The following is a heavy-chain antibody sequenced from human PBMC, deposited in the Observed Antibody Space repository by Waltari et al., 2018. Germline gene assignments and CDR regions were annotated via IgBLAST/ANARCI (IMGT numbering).Heavy chain of an antibody. CDR3: AKDFPGGYDDYFYYYGMDV. CDR2: ISWHSGSM. V-gene: IGHV3-9*01. D-gene: IGHD5-12*01. CDR1: GFRFDDYA. Sequence: EVKLVESGGGFVQPVRSLRLSFQTSGFRFDDYAMHWFRQAPGKGPEWVSGISWHSGSMGYADSVKGRFTISRDNARNSLYLEMNSLRVEDTALYYCAKDFPGGYDDYFYYYGMDVWGQGTKVIVSS. J-gene: IGHJ6*02.